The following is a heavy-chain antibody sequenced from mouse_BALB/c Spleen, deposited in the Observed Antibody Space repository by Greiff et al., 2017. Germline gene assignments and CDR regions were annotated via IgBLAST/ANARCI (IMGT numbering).Heavy chain of an antibody. CDR3: ARRSGSYYFDY. V-gene: IGHV2-2*02. CDR1: GFSLTSYG. D-gene: IGHD3-2*02. Sequence: QVQLQQSGPGLVQPSQSLSITCTVSGFSLTSYGVYWVRQSPGKGLEWLGVIWSGGSTYYNAAFISRLSISKDNSKSQVFFKMNSLQANDTAIYYCARRSGSYYFDYWGQGTTLTVSS. CDR2: IWSGGST. J-gene: IGHJ2*01.